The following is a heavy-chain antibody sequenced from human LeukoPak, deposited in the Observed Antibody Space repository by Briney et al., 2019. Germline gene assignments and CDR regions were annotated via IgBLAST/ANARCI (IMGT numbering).Heavy chain of an antibody. CDR3: ARDIVVGATPDY. D-gene: IGHD1-26*01. CDR1: GGSISSHY. Sequence: SETLSLTCTVSGGSISSHYWSWIRQPPGKGLEWIGYSLYSGSTNSNPSLNSRVTISVDTSKNQFSLTLSSVTAADTAVYYCARDIVVGATPDYWGQGTLVTVSS. J-gene: IGHJ4*02. CDR2: SLYSGST. V-gene: IGHV4-59*11.